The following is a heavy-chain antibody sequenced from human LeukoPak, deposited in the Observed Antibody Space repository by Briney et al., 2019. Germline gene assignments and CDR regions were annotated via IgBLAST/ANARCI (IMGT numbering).Heavy chain of an antibody. Sequence: GGSLRLSCAASGFFFGDFGMNWVRQSPGKGLEWVSSISPGSDFTYYADAMKGRFTISRDNAKSSLYLQMNSLRADDTAVYYCARGDSAPYFLPSRLPYWGQGILVTVSS. CDR2: ISPGSDFT. CDR3: ARGDSAPYFLPSRLPY. CDR1: GFFFGDFG. D-gene: IGHD3-22*01. J-gene: IGHJ4*02. V-gene: IGHV3-21*06.